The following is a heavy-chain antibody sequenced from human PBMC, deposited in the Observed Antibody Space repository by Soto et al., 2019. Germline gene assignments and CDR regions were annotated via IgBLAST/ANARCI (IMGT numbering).Heavy chain of an antibody. D-gene: IGHD2-2*01. J-gene: IGHJ4*02. CDR2: IYYSGST. Sequence: SATLSLTCTVSGGSISSYYWSWIRQPPGKGLERIGYIYYSGSTNYNPSLKSRVTISVDTSKNQFSLKLSSVTAADTAVYYCARVGYCSSTSCYALDYWGQGTLVTVSS. V-gene: IGHV4-59*08. CDR1: GGSISSYY. CDR3: ARVGYCSSTSCYALDY.